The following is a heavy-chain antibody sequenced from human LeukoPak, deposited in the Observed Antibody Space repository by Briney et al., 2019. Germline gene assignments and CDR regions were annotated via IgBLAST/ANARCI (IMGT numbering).Heavy chain of an antibody. J-gene: IGHJ4*02. CDR1: GFTLSNYW. V-gene: IGHV3-7*01. CDR3: AKEKRRYCSSTSCYVYDY. CDR2: IKQDGSEK. D-gene: IGHD2-2*01. Sequence: PGGSLRLSCAASGFTLSNYWMTWVRQAPGKGLEWVAIIKQDGSEKYYVDSVKGRFTISRDNAKNSLYLQMNSLRAEDTAVYYCAKEKRRYCSSTSCYVYDYWGQGTLVTVSS.